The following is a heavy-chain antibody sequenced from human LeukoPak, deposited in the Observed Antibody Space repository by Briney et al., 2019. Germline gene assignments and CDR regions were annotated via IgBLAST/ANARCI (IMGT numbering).Heavy chain of an antibody. V-gene: IGHV1-18*01. CDR1: GYTFTSYG. CDR2: ISGYNGNT. CDR3: ARSGRYSSGWYNDY. D-gene: IGHD6-19*01. J-gene: IGHJ4*02. Sequence: ASVKVSCKASGYTFTSYGINWVRQAPGQGLEWMGWISGYNGNTNYAQKLQGRVTMTTDTSTSTAYMELRSLRSDDTAVYYCARSGRYSSGWYNDYWGQGTLVTVSS.